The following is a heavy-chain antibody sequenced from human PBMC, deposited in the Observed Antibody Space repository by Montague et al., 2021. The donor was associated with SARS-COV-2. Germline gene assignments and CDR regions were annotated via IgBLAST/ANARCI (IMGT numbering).Heavy chain of an antibody. D-gene: IGHD2-15*01. CDR1: GGSISSYY. Sequence: SETLSLTCTVSGGSISSYYWSWIRQPPGKGLEWIGYIYYSGSTNYNPSLKSRVTISVDTSKHQFSLKLSSMTAADTAVYYCAGGPAATYYYGMDVWGQGTTVTVSS. J-gene: IGHJ6*02. CDR3: AGGPAATYYYGMDV. V-gene: IGHV4-59*08. CDR2: IYYSGST.